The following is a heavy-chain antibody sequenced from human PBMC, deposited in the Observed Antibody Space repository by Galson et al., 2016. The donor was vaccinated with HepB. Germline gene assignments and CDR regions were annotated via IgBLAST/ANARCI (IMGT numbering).Heavy chain of an antibody. CDR2: IYPGDSDT. V-gene: IGHV5-51*01. Sequence: QSGAEVKKPGESLKISCKGSGYSFGSYAIVWVRQMPGKGLEWMGIIYPGDSDTRYNPAFQGQVTISADRSITTAYLQWSTLKASDTAIYFCARLSPCTYGRQFGSGGQGTLVTVSS. CDR3: ARLSPCTYGRQFGS. J-gene: IGHJ4*02. CDR1: GYSFGSYA. D-gene: IGHD3-10*02.